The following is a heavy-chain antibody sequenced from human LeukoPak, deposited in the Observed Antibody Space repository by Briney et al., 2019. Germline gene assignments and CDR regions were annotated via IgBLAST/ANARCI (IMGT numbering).Heavy chain of an antibody. CDR2: INDRGDST. D-gene: IGHD3-22*01. J-gene: IGHJ6*03. CDR3: ARGYWKNGLFYYYYMDV. CDR1: GFTFSSFV. Sequence: PGGSLRLSCAASGFTFSSFVMSWVRQAPGRGLEWVSSINDRGDSTYYADSVKGRFTISRNNSRNTVYLQINSLRAEDTAVYYCARGYWKNGLFYYYYMDVWGKGIMVTVSS. V-gene: IGHV3-23*01.